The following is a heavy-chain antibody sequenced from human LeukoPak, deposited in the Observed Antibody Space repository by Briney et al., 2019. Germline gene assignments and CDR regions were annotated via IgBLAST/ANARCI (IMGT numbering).Heavy chain of an antibody. CDR2: ISYDGSNK. Sequence: GGSLRFSCAASGFTFSSYAMHWVRQAPGKGLEWVAVISYDGSNKYYADSVKGRFTISRDNSKNTLYLQMNSLRAEDTAVYYCARALVVVAATPDYWGQGTLVTVSS. CDR3: ARALVVVAATPDY. CDR1: GFTFSSYA. D-gene: IGHD2-15*01. V-gene: IGHV3-30-3*01. J-gene: IGHJ4*02.